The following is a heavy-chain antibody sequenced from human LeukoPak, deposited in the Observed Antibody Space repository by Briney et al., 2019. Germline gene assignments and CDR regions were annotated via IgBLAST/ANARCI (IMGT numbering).Heavy chain of an antibody. Sequence: SEILSLTCAVYGLSFNTYYWSWLRQSPGKGLEWIAEINHRGDTNYNPSVKGRVTISVDTSKNQFSLKVISLTAADTAVYYCARGPTIGETGYFDYWGQGTLVTVSS. CDR3: ARGPTIGETGYFDY. V-gene: IGHV4-34*01. CDR1: GLSFNTYY. CDR2: INHRGDT. D-gene: IGHD1-1*01. J-gene: IGHJ4*03.